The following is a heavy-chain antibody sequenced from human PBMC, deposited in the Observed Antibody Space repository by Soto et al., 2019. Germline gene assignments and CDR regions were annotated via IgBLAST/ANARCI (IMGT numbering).Heavy chain of an antibody. J-gene: IGHJ6*02. CDR2: ITYDGSNK. Sequence: SLRLSCAASGFTFSSYAMHWVRQAPGKGLEWVAVITYDGSNKYYADSVKGRFTISRDNSKNTLYLQMNSLRAEDTAVYYCARSAVAGRSNYYYYGMDVWGQGTTVTVSS. CDR3: ARSAVAGRSNYYYYGMDV. D-gene: IGHD6-19*01. CDR1: GFTFSSYA. V-gene: IGHV3-30-3*01.